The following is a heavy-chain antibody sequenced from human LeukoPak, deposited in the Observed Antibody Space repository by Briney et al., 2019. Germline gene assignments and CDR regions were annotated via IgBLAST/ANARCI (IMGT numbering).Heavy chain of an antibody. Sequence: PGGSLRLSCAASGFTFSSYAMHWVRQAPGKGLEWVAVISYDGSNKYYADSVKGRFTISRDNSKNTLYLQMNSLRAEDTAVYYCARARGFYGNFDYWGQGTLVTVSS. D-gene: IGHD4-17*01. CDR2: ISYDGSNK. J-gene: IGHJ4*02. CDR3: ARARGFYGNFDY. CDR1: GFTFSSYA. V-gene: IGHV3-30*14.